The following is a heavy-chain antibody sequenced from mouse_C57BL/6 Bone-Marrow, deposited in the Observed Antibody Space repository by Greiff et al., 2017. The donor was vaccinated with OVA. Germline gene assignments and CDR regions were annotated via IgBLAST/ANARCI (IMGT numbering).Heavy chain of an antibody. CDR3: ARHGTGIPFAY. CDR2: INSDGGST. V-gene: IGHV5-2*01. CDR1: EYAFPSHD. Sequence: EVMLVESGGGLVQPGESLKLSCESNEYAFPSHDMSWVRKTPEKRLELVAAINSDGGSTYYPDTMERRFIIARDNTKKTLYLQMSSLRSADTALYYCARHGTGIPFAYWGQGTLVTVSA. D-gene: IGHD4-1*01. J-gene: IGHJ3*01.